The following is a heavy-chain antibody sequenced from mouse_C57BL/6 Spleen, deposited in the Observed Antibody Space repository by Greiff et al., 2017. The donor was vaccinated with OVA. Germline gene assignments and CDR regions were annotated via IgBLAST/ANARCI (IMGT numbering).Heavy chain of an antibody. CDR2: ISSGGSYT. CDR1: GFTFSSYG. V-gene: IGHV5-6*01. J-gene: IGHJ2*01. Sequence: EVNVVESGGDLVKPGGSLKLSCAASGFTFSSYGMSWVRQTPDKRLEWVATISSGGSYTYYPDSVKGRFTISRDNAKNTLYMQMSSLKSEDTTMYYCARQVYYDDDGVYYFDYWGQGTTLTVSS. D-gene: IGHD2-4*01. CDR3: ARQVYYDDDGVYYFDY.